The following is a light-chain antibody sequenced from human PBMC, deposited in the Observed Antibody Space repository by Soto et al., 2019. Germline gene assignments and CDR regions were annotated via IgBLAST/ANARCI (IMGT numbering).Light chain of an antibody. Sequence: IQLTQSPSSLSASVGDRVTITCRASQGISSYLAGYPQKPGKAPKLLIYAASTLKSGVPSRFSGSGSGTDFTLTISSLQPEDFATYYCQQLNSYPFTFGPVTKVEIK. J-gene: IGKJ3*01. CDR2: AAS. V-gene: IGKV1-9*01. CDR1: QGISSY. CDR3: QQLNSYPFT.